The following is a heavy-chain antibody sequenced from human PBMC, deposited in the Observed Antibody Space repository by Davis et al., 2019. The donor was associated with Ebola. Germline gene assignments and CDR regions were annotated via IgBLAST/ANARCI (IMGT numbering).Heavy chain of an antibody. CDR1: GFTFSSYS. D-gene: IGHD6-13*01. J-gene: IGHJ6*02. CDR3: ASTLASSWYERDYYYYGMDV. Sequence: PGGSLRLSCAASGFTFSSYSMNWVRQAPGKGLEWVSSISSSSSYIYYADSVKGRFTISRDNAKNSLYLQMNSLRAEDTAVYYCASTLASSWYERDYYYYGMDVWGQGTTVTVSS. V-gene: IGHV3-21*01. CDR2: ISSSSSYI.